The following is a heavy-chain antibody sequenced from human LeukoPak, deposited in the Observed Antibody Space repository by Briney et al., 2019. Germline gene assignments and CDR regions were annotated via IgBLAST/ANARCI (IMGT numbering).Heavy chain of an antibody. CDR3: ARESLGDFWSGSQSSDY. J-gene: IGHJ4*02. V-gene: IGHV3-48*01. CDR1: GFTFSSYS. D-gene: IGHD3-3*01. CDR2: ISSSSSTI. Sequence: GGSLRLSCAASGFTFSSYSMNWVRQAPGKGLDWVSYISSSSSTIYYADSVKGRFTISRDNAKNSLYLQMNSLRAEDTAVYYCARESLGDFWSGSQSSDYWGQGTLVTVSS.